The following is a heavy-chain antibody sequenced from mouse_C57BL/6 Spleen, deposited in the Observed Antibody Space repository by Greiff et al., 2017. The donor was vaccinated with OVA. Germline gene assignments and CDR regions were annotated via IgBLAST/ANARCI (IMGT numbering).Heavy chain of an antibody. CDR2: SRHKANDYTT. J-gene: IGHJ1*03. CDR1: GFTFSDFY. D-gene: IGHD2-4*01. V-gene: IGHV7-1*01. Sequence: EVKLVESGGGLVQSGRSLRLSCATSGFTFSDFYMEWVRQAPGKGLEWIAASRHKANDYTTEYSVSVKGRFIVSRATSQSHLYLQMKALGAEDTAVCYSARDDYDGNVDVWGTGTTVTVSS. CDR3: ARDDYDGNVDV.